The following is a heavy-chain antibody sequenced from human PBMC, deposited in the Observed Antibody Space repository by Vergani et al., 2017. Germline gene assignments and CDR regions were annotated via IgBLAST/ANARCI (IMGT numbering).Heavy chain of an antibody. CDR3: ARGQTGDSRDCSTYFFYMDV. V-gene: IGHV4-30-2*01. D-gene: IGHD2-21*02. CDR1: GDAISRDTYS. Sequence: QLQLQESDSRLVNPSQTLSLTCTLSGDAISRDTYSWNWVRQPPGKPLEWIGSVYYSGTTYSNPSLGGRVTMSIDKSKNHFSLTLTSVTAADSAFYFGARGQTGDSRDCSTYFFYMDVWGKGTTVTVSS. CDR2: VYYSGTT. J-gene: IGHJ6*03.